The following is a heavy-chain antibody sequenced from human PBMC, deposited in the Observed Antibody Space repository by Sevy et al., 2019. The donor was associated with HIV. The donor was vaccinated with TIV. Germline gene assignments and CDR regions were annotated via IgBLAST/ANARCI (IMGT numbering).Heavy chain of an antibody. D-gene: IGHD3-22*01. CDR1: GYTFIGYY. J-gene: IGHJ4*02. V-gene: IGHV1-2*02. CDR2: INPNGGGT. Sequence: ASVKVSCEASGYTFIGYYMYWVRQAPGQGLEWMGWINPNGGGTNYAQRFQGRVTMTKDTSISTAYMELSGLRSDDTAIYYCARDHMYYYDTTNYYAGTDYWGQGTLVTVSS. CDR3: ARDHMYYYDTTNYYAGTDY.